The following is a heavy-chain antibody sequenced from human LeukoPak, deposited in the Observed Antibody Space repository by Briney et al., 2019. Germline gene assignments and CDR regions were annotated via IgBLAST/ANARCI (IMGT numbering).Heavy chain of an antibody. CDR3: ARARIAAAPLDY. V-gene: IGHV4-34*01. CDR2: INHSGST. J-gene: IGHJ4*02. D-gene: IGHD6-13*01. Sequence: SETLSLTCAVYGGSFSGYYWSWIRQPPGKGLEWIGEINHSGSTNYNPSLKSRVTISVDTSKNQFSLKPSSVTAADTAVYYCARARIAAAPLDYWGQGTLVTVSS. CDR1: GGSFSGYY.